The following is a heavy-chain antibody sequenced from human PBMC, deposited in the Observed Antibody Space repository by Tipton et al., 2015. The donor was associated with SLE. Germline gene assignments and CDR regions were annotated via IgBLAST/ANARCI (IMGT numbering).Heavy chain of an antibody. CDR2: IYSSGST. Sequence: TLSLTCTVSGGSISSYYWSWIRQPPGRGLEWIGYIYSSGSTAYNPSLKSRVTISVDTSKNQFSLKLSSVTAADTAVYYCARAPGLDRDYSYYYCMDGWGKGTAVAVSS. CDR3: ARAPGLDRDYSYYYCMDG. CDR1: GGSISSYY. D-gene: IGHD3/OR15-3a*01. V-gene: IGHV4-59*01. J-gene: IGHJ6*03.